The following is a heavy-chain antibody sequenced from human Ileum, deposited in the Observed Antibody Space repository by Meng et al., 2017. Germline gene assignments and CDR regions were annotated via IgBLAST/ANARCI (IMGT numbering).Heavy chain of an antibody. V-gene: IGHV2-5*02. CDR1: GFSLSTSGVG. J-gene: IGHJ4*02. CDR2: IYWDDDK. D-gene: IGHD3-16*02. Sequence: SGPTLVKPTQTLTLTCTFSGFSLSTSGVGVGWIRQPPGKALEWLALIYWDDDKRYSPSLKSRLTITKDTSKNQVVLTMTNMDPVDTATYYCAHIRDDYVWGGYRYGPESYYFDYWGQGTLVTVSS. CDR3: AHIRDDYVWGGYRYGPESYYFDY.